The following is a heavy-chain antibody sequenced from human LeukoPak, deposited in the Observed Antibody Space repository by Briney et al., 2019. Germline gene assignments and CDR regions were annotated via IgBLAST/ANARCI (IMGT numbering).Heavy chain of an antibody. CDR2: INHSGST. D-gene: IGHD6-13*01. V-gene: IGHV4-34*01. CDR1: GGSFSGYY. CDR3: ARGDRIAAAGTSLWFDP. J-gene: IGHJ5*02. Sequence: PSETLSLTCAVYGGSFSGYYWSWIRQPPGKGLEWIGEINHSGSTNYNPSLKSRVTISVDTSKNQFSLKLSSATAADTAVYYCARGDRIAAAGTSLWFDPWGQGTLVTVSS.